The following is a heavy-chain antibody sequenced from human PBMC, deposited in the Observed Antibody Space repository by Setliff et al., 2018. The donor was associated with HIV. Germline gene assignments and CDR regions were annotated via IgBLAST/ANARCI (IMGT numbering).Heavy chain of an antibody. CDR1: GGTLSSHA. CDR3: ARDPFPSTNYYDSSAYPFAEYFQH. J-gene: IGHJ1*01. D-gene: IGHD3-22*01. V-gene: IGHV1-69*13. CDR2: IIPIFDRT. Sequence: SVKVSCKISGGTLSSHALSWVRQAPGQGLEWMGGIIPIFDRTNYAQKFQGRVTITADESTSTAYMELSSLRSEDTAVYYCARDPFPSTNYYDSSAYPFAEYFQHWGQGTLVT.